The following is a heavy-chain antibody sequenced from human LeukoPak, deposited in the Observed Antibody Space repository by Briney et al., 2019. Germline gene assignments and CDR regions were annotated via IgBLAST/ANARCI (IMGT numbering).Heavy chain of an antibody. D-gene: IGHD6-19*01. CDR2: IYTSGST. CDR3: ARGSSGWYLGAFDI. CDR1: GGSISSYY. J-gene: IGHJ3*02. V-gene: IGHV4-4*07. Sequence: SETPSLTCTVSGGSISSYYWSWIRQPAGKGLEWIGRIYTSGSTNYNPSLKSRVTMSVDTSKNQFSLKLSSVTAADTAAYYCARGSSGWYLGAFDIWGQGTMVTVSS.